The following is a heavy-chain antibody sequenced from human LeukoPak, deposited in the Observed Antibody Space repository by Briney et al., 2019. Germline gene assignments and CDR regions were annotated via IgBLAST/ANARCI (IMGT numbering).Heavy chain of an antibody. CDR1: GFTFTSYA. D-gene: IGHD4-17*01. CDR3: AKERLGGNYGDYAVDY. Sequence: GGSLRLSCAASGFTFTSYAMGWVRQASGKGLEWASSVSGSGDGTYYADSVKGRFTISRDNSKKTLDLHMDSLRAEDTAVYYCAKERLGGNYGDYAVDYWGQGTMVTVSS. V-gene: IGHV3-23*01. J-gene: IGHJ4*02. CDR2: VSGSGDGT.